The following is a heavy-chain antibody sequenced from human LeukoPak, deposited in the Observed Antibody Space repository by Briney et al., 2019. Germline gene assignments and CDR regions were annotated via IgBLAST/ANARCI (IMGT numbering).Heavy chain of an antibody. CDR1: GFTFSDYY. CDR2: ISSSGSTI. Sequence: GGSLRLSCAASGFTFSDYYMSWIRRAPGKGLEWVSYISSSGSTIYYADSVKGRFTISRDNAKNSLYLQMNSLRAEDTAVYYCARDGIAARTSLYYYYYMDVWGKGTTVTVSS. D-gene: IGHD6-6*01. V-gene: IGHV3-11*04. J-gene: IGHJ6*03. CDR3: ARDGIAARTSLYYYYYMDV.